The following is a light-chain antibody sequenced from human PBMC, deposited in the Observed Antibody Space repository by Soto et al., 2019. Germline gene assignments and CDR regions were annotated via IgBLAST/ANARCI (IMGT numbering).Light chain of an antibody. V-gene: IGKV3-11*01. CDR1: QSVTTF. CDR3: QQRTNWPLT. CDR2: DAS. J-gene: IGKJ4*01. Sequence: EIVLTQSPVTLSLSPGERATLSCRASQSVTTFLAWYQQKPGRAPRLLIYDASKRATGIPARFSGSGSGTDFTLTISSLEPEDFAVYYCQQRTNWPLTFGGGTKVETK.